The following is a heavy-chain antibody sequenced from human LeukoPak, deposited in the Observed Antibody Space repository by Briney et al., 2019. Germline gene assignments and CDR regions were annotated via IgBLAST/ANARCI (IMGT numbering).Heavy chain of an antibody. CDR2: IRYDGSTK. V-gene: IGHV3-30*02. D-gene: IGHD4-17*01. CDR1: GFTFSSYG. J-gene: IGHJ5*01. CDR3: AKVYEYGDNDWFVS. Sequence: PGGSLRLSCGASGFTFSSYGMHWVRQAPGKGLEWVAFIRYDGSTKNYADSVKGRFTISRDNSKNTLYLQMNSLRGEDTAVYYCAKVYEYGDNDWFVSWGQGTLVTVSS.